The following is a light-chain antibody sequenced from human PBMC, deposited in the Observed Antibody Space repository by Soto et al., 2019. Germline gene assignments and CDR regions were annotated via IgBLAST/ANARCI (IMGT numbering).Light chain of an antibody. CDR3: SSYTSSSPVV. J-gene: IGLJ2*01. CDR1: SSDVGGYNY. CDR2: DVS. V-gene: IGLV2-14*01. Sequence: QSALTQPASVSGSPGQSITISCTGTSSDVGGYNYVSWYQQHPGKATKLMIYDVSNRPSWVSTPFSGSKSGNTASLTISGLQAEDEAHYYFSSYTSSSPVVFRGGTKVTVL.